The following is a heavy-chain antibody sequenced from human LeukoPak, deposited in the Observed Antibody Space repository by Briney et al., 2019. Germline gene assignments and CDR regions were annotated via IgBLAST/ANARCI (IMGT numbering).Heavy chain of an antibody. CDR3: ARGQGYFDY. CDR2: IYHSGST. CDR1: GGSISSGGYS. V-gene: IGHV4-30-2*01. J-gene: IGHJ4*02. Sequence: SQTLSLTCAVSGGSISSGGYSWSWIRQPPGKGLECIGYIYHSGSTYYNPSLKSRVTISVDRSKNQFSLKLSPVTAADTAVYYCARGQGYFDYWGQGTLVTVSS.